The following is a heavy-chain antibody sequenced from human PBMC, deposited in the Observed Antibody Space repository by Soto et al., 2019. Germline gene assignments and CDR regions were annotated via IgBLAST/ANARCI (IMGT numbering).Heavy chain of an antibody. CDR3: AREDTRYSSGWYPYY. CDR2: IIPILGIA. Sequence: SVKVSCKASGGTFSSYTISWVRQAPGQGLEWMGRIIPILGIANYAQKFQGRVTITADKSTSTAYMELSSLRSEDTAVYYCAREDTRYSSGWYPYYWGQGTLVTVSS. J-gene: IGHJ4*02. V-gene: IGHV1-69*04. CDR1: GGTFSSYT. D-gene: IGHD6-19*01.